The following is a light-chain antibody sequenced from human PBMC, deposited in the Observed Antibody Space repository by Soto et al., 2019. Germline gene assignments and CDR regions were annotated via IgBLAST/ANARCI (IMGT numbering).Light chain of an antibody. CDR1: QSVSSSY. V-gene: IGKV3-20*01. Sequence: EIVLTQSPGTLSLSPGERATLSCRNSQSVSSSYLAWDQQKPGQAPRLLIYGASSRATGIPDRFSGSGSGTEFTLTISSLQSEDFAVYYCQQIYSIPWTFGQGTKVGIK. CDR2: GAS. CDR3: QQIYSIPWT. J-gene: IGKJ1*01.